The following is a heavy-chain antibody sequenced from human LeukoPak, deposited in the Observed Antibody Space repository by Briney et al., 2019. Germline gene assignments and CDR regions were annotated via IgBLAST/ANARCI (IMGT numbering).Heavy chain of an antibody. D-gene: IGHD6-19*01. Sequence: GGSLRLSCAASGFTFNTYAIYWVRQAPGKGLEWVSGICGSGGCTYYADSVEGRFTISRDNSKNTVYLQMNSLTADDTAVYYCAKTTVGYSSGRYPGWPADCWGQGTLVTVS. CDR2: ICGSGGCT. V-gene: IGHV3-23*01. CDR1: GFTFNTYA. J-gene: IGHJ4*02. CDR3: AKTTVGYSSGRYPGWPADC.